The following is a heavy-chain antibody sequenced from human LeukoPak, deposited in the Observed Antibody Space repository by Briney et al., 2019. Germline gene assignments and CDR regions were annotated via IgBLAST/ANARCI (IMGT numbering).Heavy chain of an antibody. CDR1: GFDFTAYG. CDR2: ISASGLDT. D-gene: IGHD3-3*01. CDR3: AKYGPGFGVVIEYFMDV. Sequence: PGGSLRLSCAASGFDFTAYGMSWVRQAPGKGLEWVSGISASGLDTYYADSVTGRFTISRDNSKNTVHLLMNSLRAEDSAMYYCAKYGPGFGVVIEYFMDVWGKGTTVTVSS. V-gene: IGHV3-23*01. J-gene: IGHJ6*03.